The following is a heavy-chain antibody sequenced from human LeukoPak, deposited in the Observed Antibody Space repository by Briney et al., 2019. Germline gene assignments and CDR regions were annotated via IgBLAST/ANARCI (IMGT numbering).Heavy chain of an antibody. CDR3: AKDSRSSGWYNWFDP. Sequence: PGGSLRLSCAASGFTFVNYGFHWVRQAPGKGLDWVSAISGSGDSTYYADSVKGRFTISRDNSKNTLYLRMNRLRAEDTAIYYCAKDSRSSGWYNWFDPWGQGTLVTVSS. V-gene: IGHV3-23*01. CDR1: GFTFVNYG. D-gene: IGHD6-19*01. CDR2: ISGSGDST. J-gene: IGHJ5*02.